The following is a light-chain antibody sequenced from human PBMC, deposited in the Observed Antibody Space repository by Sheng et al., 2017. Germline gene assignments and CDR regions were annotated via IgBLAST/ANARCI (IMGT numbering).Light chain of an antibody. CDR2: TAS. V-gene: IGKV1-5*03. Sequence: DIQMTQSPSTLSASVGDRVTITCRASENIGIWLAWYQQKPGKAPKLLTNTASTLQTGVPSRFSGSGSGTDFTLTISDLQPDDFATYYCQQFSTYSPTFGQGTKVEIK. CDR3: QQFSTYSPT. CDR1: ENIGIW. J-gene: IGKJ1*01.